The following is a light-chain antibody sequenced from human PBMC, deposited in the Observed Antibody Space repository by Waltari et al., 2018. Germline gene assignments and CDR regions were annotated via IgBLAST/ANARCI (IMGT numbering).Light chain of an antibody. V-gene: IGLV2-14*03. J-gene: IGLJ2*01. Sequence: QSALAQPASVSGSPGQSIPISCTGTDSDIGAYNYGSWYQQHPGIAPKLLLYDVSDRPSGVSDRFSGSKSGKTASLTISGLQPEDAADYYCSSYTRRNTVIFGGGTKLTVV. CDR1: DSDIGAYNY. CDR2: DVS. CDR3: SSYTRRNTVI.